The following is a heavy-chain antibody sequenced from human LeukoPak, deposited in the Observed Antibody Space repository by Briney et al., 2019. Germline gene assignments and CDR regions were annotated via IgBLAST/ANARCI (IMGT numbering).Heavy chain of an antibody. Sequence: GGSLRLSCAVSGFTFSGSSMHWVRQAPGKGLEWVCFIRFDATNKYYADSVKGRFTISRDNSNSTLYLQLNNVRTEDTATYFCAKEQYPGYFDFWGQGSLVTVSA. CDR1: GFTFSGSS. CDR2: IRFDATNK. D-gene: IGHD1-14*01. V-gene: IGHV3-30*02. CDR3: AKEQYPGYFDF. J-gene: IGHJ4*02.